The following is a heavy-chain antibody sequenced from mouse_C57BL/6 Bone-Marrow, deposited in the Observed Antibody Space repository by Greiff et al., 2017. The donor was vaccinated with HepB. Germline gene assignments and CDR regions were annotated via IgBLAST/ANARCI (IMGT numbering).Heavy chain of an antibody. CDR2: ISNGGGST. J-gene: IGHJ3*01. Sequence: VHLVESGGGLVQPGGSLKLSCAASGFTFSDYYMYWVRQTPEKRLEWVAYISNGGGSTYYPDTVKGRFTISRDNAKNTLYLQMSRLKSEDTAMYYCARQDDGYYWFAYWGQGTLVTVSA. V-gene: IGHV5-12*01. CDR3: ARQDDGYYWFAY. D-gene: IGHD2-3*01. CDR1: GFTFSDYY.